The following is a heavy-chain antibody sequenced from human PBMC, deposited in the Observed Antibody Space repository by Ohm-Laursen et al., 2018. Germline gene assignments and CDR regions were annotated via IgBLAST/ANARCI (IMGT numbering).Heavy chain of an antibody. CDR2: IKSDGTTT. V-gene: IGHV3-74*01. CDR3: ARDEGIAARPTDLFDY. Sequence: GSLRLSCSASGLTFSTFWMHWVRQAPGKGLVWVSLIKSDGTTTIYADFVKGRFTISRDNSKNTLYLQMNSLRAKDTAVYYCARDEGIAARPTDLFDYWGQGTLVTVSS. D-gene: IGHD6-6*01. J-gene: IGHJ4*02. CDR1: GLTFSTFW.